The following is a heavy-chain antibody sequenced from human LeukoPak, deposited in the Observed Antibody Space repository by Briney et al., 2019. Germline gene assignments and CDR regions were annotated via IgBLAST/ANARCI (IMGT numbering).Heavy chain of an antibody. CDR3: ARDRGYYYDSSGYYYFDY. D-gene: IGHD3-22*01. CDR1: GHTFTGYY. J-gene: IGHJ4*02. V-gene: IGHV1-2*02. Sequence: GASVKVSCKASGHTFTGYYMHWVRQAAGQGLEWMGWINPNSGGTNYAQRFQGRVTMTRDTSISTAYMELSRMRSDDTAVYYCARDRGYYYDSSGYYYFDYWGQGTLVTVSS. CDR2: INPNSGGT.